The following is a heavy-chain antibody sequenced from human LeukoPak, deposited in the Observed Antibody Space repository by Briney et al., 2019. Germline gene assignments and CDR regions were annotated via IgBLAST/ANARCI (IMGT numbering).Heavy chain of an antibody. CDR2: IWYDGSNI. CDR1: GISFSSHG. Sequence: PGGSLRLSCAASGISFSSHGMHWVRQAPGKGLEWVAVIWYDGSNIYYADSVKGRFTISRDNSKNTLYLQTNSLRAEDTALYYCARARNDYDSNGFSLLDYWGQGTLVTVSS. V-gene: IGHV3-33*01. D-gene: IGHD3-22*01. CDR3: ARARNDYDSNGFSLLDY. J-gene: IGHJ4*02.